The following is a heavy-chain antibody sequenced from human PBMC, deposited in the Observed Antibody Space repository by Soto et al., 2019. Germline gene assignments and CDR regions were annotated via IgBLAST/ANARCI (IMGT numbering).Heavy chain of an antibody. D-gene: IGHD3-10*01. CDR1: GFTFSSYG. V-gene: IGHV3-33*01. Sequence: GGSLRLSCAASGFTFSSYGMHWVRQAPGKGLEWVAVIWYDGSNKYYADSVKGRFTISRDNSKNTLYLQMNSLRAEDTAVYYCARNSDYYGSGSYLIVGYLDYWGQGTLVTVSS. J-gene: IGHJ4*02. CDR3: ARNSDYYGSGSYLIVGYLDY. CDR2: IWYDGSNK.